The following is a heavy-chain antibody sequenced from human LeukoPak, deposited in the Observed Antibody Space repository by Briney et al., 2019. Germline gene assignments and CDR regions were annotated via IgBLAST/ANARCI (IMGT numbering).Heavy chain of an antibody. CDR2: IYHGGNT. CDR3: ASYCSTTSRPFDY. D-gene: IGHD2-2*01. J-gene: IGHJ4*02. CDR1: GGSISTGGYH. Sequence: PSETLSLTCTVSGGSISTGGYHWGWIRQPPGKGLEWIGYIYHGGNTYYNPSLKSRVTISLDRSKNQFSLRLTSVTAADAAVYYCASYCSTTSRPFDYWGQGTLVTVSS. V-gene: IGHV4-30-2*01.